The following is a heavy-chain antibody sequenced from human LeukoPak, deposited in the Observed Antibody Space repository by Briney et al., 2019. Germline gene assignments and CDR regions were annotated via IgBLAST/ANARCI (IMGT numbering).Heavy chain of an antibody. CDR2: INPDSGGT. D-gene: IGHD3-16*01. Sequence: ASVKVSCKASGYTFAAYYIHWVRQAPGQGLEWMGWINPDSGGTNYAQNFQGRVTMTRTTSISKVYMDLSSLRSDDTAVYYCARGPLGEDYWGQGTLVTVSS. CDR3: ARGPLGEDY. V-gene: IGHV1-2*02. CDR1: GYTFAAYY. J-gene: IGHJ4*02.